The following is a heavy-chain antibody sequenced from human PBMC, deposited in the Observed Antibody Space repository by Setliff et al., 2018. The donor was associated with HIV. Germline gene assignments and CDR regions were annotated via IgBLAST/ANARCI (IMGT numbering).Heavy chain of an antibody. CDR2: INPNSGGT. CDR1: GYTFTAYY. V-gene: IGHV1-2*06. Sequence: ASVKVSCKASGYTFTAYYMHWVRQAPGQGLEWMGRINPNSGGTNYAQVRDRVTMTTDTSTSTAYMELKSLRSDDTAVYYCARWLRKDPGYSSSWPLGYWGQGTLVTVSS. CDR3: ARWLRKDPGYSSSWPLGY. J-gene: IGHJ4*02. D-gene: IGHD6-13*01.